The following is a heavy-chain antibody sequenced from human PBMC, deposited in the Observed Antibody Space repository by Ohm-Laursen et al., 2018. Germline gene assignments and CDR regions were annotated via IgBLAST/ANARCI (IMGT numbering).Heavy chain of an antibody. J-gene: IGHJ6*02. Sequence: GTLSLTCTVSGGSISSGGYYWSWIRQPPGKGLEWIGYIYYRGTTNYNPSLKSRVTISVDTSKNQFSLKLSSVTAADTALYYCARIESDSGGYWYFGMDVWGQGTTVTVSS. D-gene: IGHD3-22*01. CDR1: GGSISSGGYY. V-gene: IGHV4-61*08. CDR2: IYYRGTT. CDR3: ARIESDSGGYWYFGMDV.